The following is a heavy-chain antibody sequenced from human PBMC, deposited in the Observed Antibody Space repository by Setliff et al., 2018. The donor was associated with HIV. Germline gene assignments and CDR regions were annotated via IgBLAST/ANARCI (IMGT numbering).Heavy chain of an antibody. D-gene: IGHD6-13*01. CDR2: INTSGTT. CDR1: GGSISSYY. J-gene: IGHJ6*02. Sequence: PSETLSLTCTVSGGSISSYYWSWIRQPPGKGLEWIGYINTSGTTNYNPSLKSRVTISVDTSKNQFSLKLSSVTAADTAVYFCARQNSSWYWAYYYYGMDVWGQGTTVTVSS. V-gene: IGHV4-4*09. CDR3: ARQNSSWYWAYYYYGMDV.